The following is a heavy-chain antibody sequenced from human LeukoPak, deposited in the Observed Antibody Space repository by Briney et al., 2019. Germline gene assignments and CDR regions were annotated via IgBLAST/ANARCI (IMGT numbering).Heavy chain of an antibody. V-gene: IGHV3-53*04. Sequence: GGPLRHSCAASGFTVGNNYMSWLPQAPGKGLVGVSFLYSGGSTYYPDSEKGRFTVSRHNSRKTVFLEMNSLRPEDTAVYYCARTKFGGSPYFDYWGQGTLVTVSS. J-gene: IGHJ4*02. D-gene: IGHD3-10*01. CDR3: ARTKFGGSPYFDY. CDR2: LYSGGST. CDR1: GFTVGNNY.